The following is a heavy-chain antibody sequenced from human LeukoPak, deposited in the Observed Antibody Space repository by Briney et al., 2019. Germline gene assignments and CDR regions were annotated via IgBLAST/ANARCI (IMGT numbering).Heavy chain of an antibody. J-gene: IGHJ5*02. CDR2: IDYSGGI. Sequence: PSETLSLTCSVSGGSISSGSYSWVWIRQPPGKGLEWIGTIDYSGGISYKLSLRSRVTISVDTPKNQFSLKVTSVTAADTAVYYCARRGGDDILTGYYVESWFDPCGQGTLVTVSS. V-gene: IGHV4-39*01. D-gene: IGHD3-9*01. CDR1: GGSISSGSYS. CDR3: ARRGGDDILTGYYVESWFDP.